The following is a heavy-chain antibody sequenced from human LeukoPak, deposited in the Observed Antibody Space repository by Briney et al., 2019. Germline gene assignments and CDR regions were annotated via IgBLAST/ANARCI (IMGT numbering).Heavy chain of an antibody. CDR2: ISSSGSTI. Sequence: PGGSLRLSCAASGFTFSDYYMSWTRQAPGKGLEWVSYISSSGSTIYYADSVKGRFTISRDNAKNSLYLQMNSLRAEDTAVYYCARTPRRHNWFDPWGQGTLVTVSS. CDR1: GFTFSDYY. V-gene: IGHV3-11*01. CDR3: ARTPRRHNWFDP. J-gene: IGHJ5*02.